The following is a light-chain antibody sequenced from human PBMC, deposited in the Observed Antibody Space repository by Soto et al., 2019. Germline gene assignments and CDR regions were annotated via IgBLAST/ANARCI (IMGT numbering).Light chain of an antibody. CDR2: EVS. V-gene: IGLV2-14*01. CDR3: SSYRSSNTLL. CDR1: SSDVGDYDY. J-gene: IGLJ2*01. Sequence: QSALTQPASVSGSPGQSITISCTETSSDVGDYDYVSWYQQYAGKAPKMMIYEVSNRPSGVSNRFSGSKSGNTASLTISGLQAEDEADYYCSSYRSSNTLLFGGGTKVTVL.